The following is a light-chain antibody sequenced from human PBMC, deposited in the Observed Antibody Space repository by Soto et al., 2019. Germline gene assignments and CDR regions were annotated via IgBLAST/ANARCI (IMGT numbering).Light chain of an antibody. CDR2: GNS. J-gene: IGLJ3*02. V-gene: IGLV1-40*01. Sequence: QSVLTQPPSESGAPGQRVTISCTGSSSNIGAGYDVHWYQQLPGTAPKLLIYGNSNRPSGVPDRFSGSKSGTSASLAITGLQAEDEADYYCQSYDSSLSGPWVFGGGTKLTVL. CDR1: SSNIGAGYD. CDR3: QSYDSSLSGPWV.